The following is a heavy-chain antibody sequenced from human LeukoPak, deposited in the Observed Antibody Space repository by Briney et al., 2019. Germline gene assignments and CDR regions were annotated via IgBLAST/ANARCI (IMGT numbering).Heavy chain of an antibody. V-gene: IGHV1-2*02. J-gene: IGHJ1*01. Sequence: GASVKVSCKASGYTFTGYYMHWVRQAPGQGLEWMGWINPNSGGTNYAQKFQGRVTMTRDTSISTAYMELSRLRSDDTAVYYCARVLWFGELPEFQHWGQGTLVTVSS. CDR2: INPNSGGT. CDR1: GYTFTGYY. D-gene: IGHD3-10*01. CDR3: ARVLWFGELPEFQH.